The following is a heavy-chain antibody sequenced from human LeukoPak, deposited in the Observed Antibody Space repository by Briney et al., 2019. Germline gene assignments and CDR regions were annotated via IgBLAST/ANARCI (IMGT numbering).Heavy chain of an antibody. V-gene: IGHV4-34*01. Sequence: PSETLSLTCAVYGGSFSGYYCSWIRQPPGKGLEWIGEINHSGSTNYNPSLKSRVTISVDTSKNQFSLKLSSVTAADTAVYYCARGGIRFLEWLIPGNSFDPWGQGTLVTVSS. CDR2: INHSGST. CDR1: GGSFSGYY. J-gene: IGHJ5*02. D-gene: IGHD3-3*01. CDR3: ARGGIRFLEWLIPGNSFDP.